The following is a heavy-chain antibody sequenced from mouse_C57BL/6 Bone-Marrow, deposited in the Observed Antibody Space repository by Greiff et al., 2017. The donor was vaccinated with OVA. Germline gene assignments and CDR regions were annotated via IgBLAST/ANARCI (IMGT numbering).Heavy chain of an antibody. CDR2: IYPGSGST. D-gene: IGHD1-1*01. CDR3: AKEGDYYGSEAY. Sequence: VQLQQPGAELVKPGASVKMSCKASGYTFTSYWITWVKQRPGQGLEWIGDIYPGSGSTNYNEKFKSKATLTVDTSSSTAYMQLSSLTSEGSAVYYCAKEGDYYGSEAYWGQGTLVTVSA. J-gene: IGHJ3*01. CDR1: GYTFTSYW. V-gene: IGHV1-55*01.